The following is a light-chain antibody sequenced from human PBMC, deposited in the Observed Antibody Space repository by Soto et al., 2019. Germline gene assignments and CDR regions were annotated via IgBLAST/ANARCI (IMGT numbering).Light chain of an antibody. CDR3: QKYKSAPFT. J-gene: IGKJ3*01. Sequence: DIQMTQSPSSLSASVGDRVSITCRATQGITSYLVWYQQKPGKPPKLLIYSASTLQSGVPSRFSGSGSATNFTLTISSLQPEDVATYYCQKYKSAPFTFGPGTKVNIK. CDR2: SAS. V-gene: IGKV1-27*01. CDR1: QGITSY.